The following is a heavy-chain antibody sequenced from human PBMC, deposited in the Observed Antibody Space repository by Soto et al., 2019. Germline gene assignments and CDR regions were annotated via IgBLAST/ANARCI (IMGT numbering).Heavy chain of an antibody. CDR2: VSSYNGNT. CDR1: GYRFTDHG. D-gene: IGHD3-10*01. V-gene: IGHV1-18*01. Sequence: ASVKVSCNTSGYRFTDHGIDWVRQAPGQGLEWVGWVSSYNGNTNYAYNLKDRVIMTTDASTSTAYMELRGLRSDDTAVYYCAREVEGSYSPADFWGQGTPVTVSS. J-gene: IGHJ4*02. CDR3: AREVEGSYSPADF.